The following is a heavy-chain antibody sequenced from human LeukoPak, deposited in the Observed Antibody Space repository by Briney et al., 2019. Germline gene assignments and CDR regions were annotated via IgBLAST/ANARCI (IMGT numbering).Heavy chain of an antibody. CDR2: IKQDGSEK. V-gene: IGHV3-7*01. Sequence: GGPLRLSCAASGFTFSTYWMSWVRQAPGKGLEWVANIKQDGSEKYYVDSVKGRFTISRDNAKNSLYLQMNSLRAEDTAMYYCARDSAGNDYWGQGTLVTVSS. CDR3: ARDSAGNDY. CDR1: GFTFSTYW. J-gene: IGHJ4*02. D-gene: IGHD6-13*01.